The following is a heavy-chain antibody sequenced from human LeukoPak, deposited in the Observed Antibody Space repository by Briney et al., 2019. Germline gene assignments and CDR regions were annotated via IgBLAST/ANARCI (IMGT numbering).Heavy chain of an antibody. CDR1: GFTFSSYA. CDR2: ISGSGGST. Sequence: TGGSLRLSCAASGFTFSSYAMSWVRQAAGKGLEWVSAISGSGGSTYYADSVKGRFTISRDNSKNTLYLQMNSLRAEDTAVYYCAKDLMSGSYLRYFDYWGQGTLVTVSS. J-gene: IGHJ4*02. CDR3: AKDLMSGSYLRYFDY. D-gene: IGHD1-26*01. V-gene: IGHV3-23*01.